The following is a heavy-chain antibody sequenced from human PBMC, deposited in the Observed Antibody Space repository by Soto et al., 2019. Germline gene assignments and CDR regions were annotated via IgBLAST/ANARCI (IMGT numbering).Heavy chain of an antibody. V-gene: IGHV3-33*01. CDR3: ARERHPLRSRSWFDP. Sequence: GGSLRLSCAASGFTFSSYGMHWVRQAPGKGLEWVAVIWYDGSNKYYADSVKGRFTISRDNSKNTLYLQMNSLRAEDTAVYYCARERHPLRSRSWFDPWGQGTLVTVSS. CDR2: IWYDGSNK. J-gene: IGHJ5*02. CDR1: GFTFSSYG. D-gene: IGHD3-3*01.